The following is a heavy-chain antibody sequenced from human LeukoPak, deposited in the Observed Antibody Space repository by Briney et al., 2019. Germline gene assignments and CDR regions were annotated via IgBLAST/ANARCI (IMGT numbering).Heavy chain of an antibody. CDR1: GYTLTELS. CDR3: ARQDYYDSSGYYYNY. Sequence: ASVKVSCKVSGYTLTELSMHWVRQAPGKGLEWMGGFDPEDGETIYAQKFQGRVTITADESTSTAYMELRSLRSDDTAVYYCARQDYYDSSGYYYNYWGQGALVTVSS. D-gene: IGHD3-22*01. J-gene: IGHJ4*02. V-gene: IGHV1-24*01. CDR2: FDPEDGET.